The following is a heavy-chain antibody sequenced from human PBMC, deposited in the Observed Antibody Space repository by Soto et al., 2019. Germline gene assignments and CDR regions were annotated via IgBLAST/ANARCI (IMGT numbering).Heavy chain of an antibody. CDR1: GFTFSNYA. V-gene: IGHV3-23*01. D-gene: IGHD6-13*01. CDR2: ISGSGGST. J-gene: IGHJ3*02. CDR3: AKGAQQLVGYDDAFDI. Sequence: EVHLLESGGGLVQPGGSLRLSCAASGFTFSNYAMSWVRQAPGKGLEWVSGISGSGGSTYYADSVKGRFTISRDKSKNTLYLQRDSLRAEDTAVYYCAKGAQQLVGYDDAFDIWGRGTMVTVSS.